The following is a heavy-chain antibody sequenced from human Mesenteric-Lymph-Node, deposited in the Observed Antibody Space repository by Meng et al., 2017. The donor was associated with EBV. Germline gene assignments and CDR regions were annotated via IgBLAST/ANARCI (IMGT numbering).Heavy chain of an antibody. V-gene: IGHV3-15*01. J-gene: IGHJ4*02. CDR1: GFTFSSAW. CDR2: IKSKRDGETT. CDR3: TTGYTGTSHDGY. D-gene: IGHD2-2*02. Sequence: EVQLVESGGGLVKPGGSLRLAWAASGFTFSSAWMSWVRQGPGKGLEWVGRIKSKRDGETTDYAAPVKGRFTISRDDPENTLHLQMNSLKTEDTGVYFCTTGYTGTSHDGYWGQGTLVTVSS.